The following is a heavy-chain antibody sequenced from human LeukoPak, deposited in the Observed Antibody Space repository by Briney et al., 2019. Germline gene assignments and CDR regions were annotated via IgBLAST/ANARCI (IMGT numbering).Heavy chain of an antibody. Sequence: PGGSLRLSCAASGFTFYDYAMHWGRQAPGKGRGWGSGISWNSGYIDYADSVKGRFTVSRDNAKNSLYLQMNSLTTEDTALYYCAKARSGSSWYYFHYWGQGTLVTVSS. V-gene: IGHV3-9*01. CDR1: GFTFYDYA. CDR3: AKARSGSSWYYFHY. J-gene: IGHJ4*02. CDR2: ISWNSGYI. D-gene: IGHD6-13*01.